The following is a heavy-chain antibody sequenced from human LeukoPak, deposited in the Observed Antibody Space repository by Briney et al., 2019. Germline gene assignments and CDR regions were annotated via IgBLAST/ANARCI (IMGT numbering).Heavy chain of an antibody. D-gene: IGHD1-26*01. CDR1: GFTFGSYS. V-gene: IGHV3-21*01. J-gene: IGHJ4*02. CDR3: AVEGSSSSYFDY. Sequence: GGSLRLSCAASGFTFGSYSMNWVRQAPGKGLEWVSSISSSSSYIYYADSVKGRFTISRDNAKNSLYLQMNSLRAEDTAVYYCAVEGSSSSYFDYWGQGTLVTVSS. CDR2: ISSSSSYI.